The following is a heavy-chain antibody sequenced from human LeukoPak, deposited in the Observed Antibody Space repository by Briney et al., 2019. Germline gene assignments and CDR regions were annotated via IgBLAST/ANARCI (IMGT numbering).Heavy chain of an antibody. CDR2: IIPIFGTA. V-gene: IGHV1-69*01. D-gene: IGHD3-9*01. CDR3: AGVQDNILTGYYRY. Sequence: SVKVSCKTSGGTFSSYAISWVQQAPGQGLEWMGGIIPIFGTANYAQKFQGRVTITADESTSTAYMELSSLRSEDTAVYYCAGVQDNILTGYYRYWGQGTLVTVSS. J-gene: IGHJ4*02. CDR1: GGTFSSYA.